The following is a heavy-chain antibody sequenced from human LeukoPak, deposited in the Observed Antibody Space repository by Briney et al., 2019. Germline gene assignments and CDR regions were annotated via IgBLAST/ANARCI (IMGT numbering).Heavy chain of an antibody. CDR3: AKDGLESMLPQGSYWYFDL. D-gene: IGHD2-15*01. J-gene: IGHJ2*01. CDR2: ISGDGGST. CDR1: GFTFDDYA. Sequence: GGSLRLSCAASGFTFDDYAMHWVRQAPGKGLEWVSLISGDGGSTYYADSVKGRFTISRDNSKNSLYLQMNSLRTEDTALYYCAKDGLESMLPQGSYWYFDLWGRGTLVTVSS. V-gene: IGHV3-43*02.